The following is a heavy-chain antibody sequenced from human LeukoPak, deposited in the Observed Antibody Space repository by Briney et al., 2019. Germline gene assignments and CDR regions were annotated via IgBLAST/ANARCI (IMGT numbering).Heavy chain of an antibody. Sequence: ASVKVSCKASGYTFTSYAMNWVRQAPGQGLEWMGWINTNTGNPTYAQGFTGRFVFSLDTSVSTAYLQICSLKAGDTAVYYCASQIYDSSGYHDAFDIWGQGTMVTVSS. CDR2: INTNTGNP. J-gene: IGHJ3*02. D-gene: IGHD3-22*01. CDR3: ASQIYDSSGYHDAFDI. V-gene: IGHV7-4-1*01. CDR1: GYTFTSYA.